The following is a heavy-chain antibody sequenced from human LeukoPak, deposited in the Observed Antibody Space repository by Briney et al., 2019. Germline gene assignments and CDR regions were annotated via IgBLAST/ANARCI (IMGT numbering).Heavy chain of an antibody. D-gene: IGHD3-10*01. CDR1: GGSISSYY. Sequence: SETLSLTCSVSGGSISSYYWSWIRQPAGKGLEWIGHIFTSGSTNYNPSLKSRVTISVDTSKNQFSLKLTAVTAADTAVYYCARNTYYYHSGTYLDYWGQGILVTVSS. CDR2: IFTSGST. CDR3: ARNTYYYHSGTYLDY. J-gene: IGHJ4*02. V-gene: IGHV4-4*07.